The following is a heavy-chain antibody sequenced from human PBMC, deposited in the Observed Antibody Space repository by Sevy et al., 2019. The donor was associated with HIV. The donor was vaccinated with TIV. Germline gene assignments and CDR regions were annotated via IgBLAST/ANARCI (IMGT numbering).Heavy chain of an antibody. CDR2: IYYPGST. J-gene: IGHJ1*01. CDR1: GGSISSHY. D-gene: IGHD2-15*01. Sequence: ETLSLTCIVSGGSISSHYWSWIRQPPGKGLEWIGYIYYPGSTNYNPSLKSRVTISVDMSKNQFSLKLSSVTAADTAVYYCARGLKDCRGGSCLWYFEHWGQGTLVTVSS. V-gene: IGHV4-59*11. CDR3: ARGLKDCRGGSCLWYFEH.